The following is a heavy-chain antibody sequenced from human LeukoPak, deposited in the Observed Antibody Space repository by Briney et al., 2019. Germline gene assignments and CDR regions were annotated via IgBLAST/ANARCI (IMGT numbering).Heavy chain of an antibody. V-gene: IGHV4-30-2*01. CDR2: INHSGST. CDR3: ARGEAYYYYGMDV. CDR1: GGSISSGGYS. Sequence: PSETLSLTCAVSGGSISSGGYSWSWIRQPPGKGLEWIGEINHSGSTNYNPSLKSRVTISVDTSKNQFSLKLSSATAADTAVYYCARGEAYYYYGMDVWGQGTTVTVSS. J-gene: IGHJ6*02.